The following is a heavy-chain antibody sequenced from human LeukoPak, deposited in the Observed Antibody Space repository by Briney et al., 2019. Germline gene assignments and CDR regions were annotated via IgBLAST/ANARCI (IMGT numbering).Heavy chain of an antibody. CDR3: ARIGTAWYKWFDP. CDR2: IYYIGST. V-gene: IGHV4-39*01. J-gene: IGHJ5*02. D-gene: IGHD6-19*01. CDR1: GGSIYSDSYY. Sequence: SETLSLTCTVSGGSIYSDSYYWGWIRQPPGKGLEWIGSIYYIGSTYYNPSLESRVTISVDTSKNQFSLNLSSVTAADTAVYYCARIGTAWYKWFDPWGQGTLVTVSS.